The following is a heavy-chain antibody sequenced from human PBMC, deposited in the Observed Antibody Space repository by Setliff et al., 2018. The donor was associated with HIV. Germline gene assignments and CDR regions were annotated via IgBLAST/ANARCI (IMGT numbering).Heavy chain of an antibody. J-gene: IGHJ4*02. CDR3: ARDGFVDRATGTTHLDS. CDR2: IIPIFGTA. D-gene: IGHD1-1*01. CDR1: GGTFSSYA. Sequence: SVKVSCKASGGTFSSYAISWVRQAPGQGLEWMGRIIPIFGTANYAQKFQGRVTMTTDTSTSTAYMELRSLRSDDTALYYCARDGFVDRATGTTHLDSWGQGTLVTVSS. V-gene: IGHV1-69*05.